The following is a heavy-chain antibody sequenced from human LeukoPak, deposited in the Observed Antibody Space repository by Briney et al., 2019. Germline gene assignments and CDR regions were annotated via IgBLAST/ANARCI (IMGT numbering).Heavy chain of an antibody. D-gene: IGHD6-19*01. Sequence: SETLSLTCTVSGGSISSYYWSWIRQPPGKGLEWIGYIYYSGSTNYNPSLKSRVTISVDTSKNQLSLKLSSVTAADTAVYYCARARSTSSGWRYYFDYWGQGTLVTVSS. CDR1: GGSISSYY. CDR2: IYYSGST. CDR3: ARARSTSSGWRYYFDY. J-gene: IGHJ4*02. V-gene: IGHV4-59*08.